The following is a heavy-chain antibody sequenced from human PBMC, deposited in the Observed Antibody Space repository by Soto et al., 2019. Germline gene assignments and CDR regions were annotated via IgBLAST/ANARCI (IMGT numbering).Heavy chain of an antibody. CDR1: GYTFTGYY. Sequence: ASVKVSCKASGYTFTGYYMHWVRQAPGQGLEWMGWINPNSGGTNYAQKFQGWVTMTRDTSISTAYMELSRLRSDDTAVYYCARDQTEVGSSGYYPASYYYYGMDVWGQGTTVTVSS. D-gene: IGHD3-22*01. J-gene: IGHJ6*02. CDR2: INPNSGGT. CDR3: ARDQTEVGSSGYYPASYYYYGMDV. V-gene: IGHV1-2*04.